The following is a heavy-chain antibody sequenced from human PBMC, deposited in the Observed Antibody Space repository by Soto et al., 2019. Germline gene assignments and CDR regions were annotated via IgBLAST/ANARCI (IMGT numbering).Heavy chain of an antibody. V-gene: IGHV4-31*03. Sequence: KPSETLSLTCTVSGGSISSGGYYWSWILHHPGKGLEWIGYIYYSVSTYYNPSLKSRVTISVDTSKNQFSLKLSSVTAADTAVYYCARGSSTRWEYYCEYWGQGTMVSV. CDR1: GGSISSGGYY. CDR3: ARGSSTRWEYYCEY. D-gene: IGHD2-2*01. CDR2: IYYSVST. J-gene: IGHJ4*02.